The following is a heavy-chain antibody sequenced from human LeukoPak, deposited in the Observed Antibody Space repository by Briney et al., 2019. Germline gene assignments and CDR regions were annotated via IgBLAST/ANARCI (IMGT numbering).Heavy chain of an antibody. J-gene: IGHJ4*02. CDR2: IYPGDSDT. D-gene: IGHD1-14*01. CDR1: GYSFTSYW. V-gene: IGHV5-51*01. CDR3: ARSLTTGGVDY. Sequence: GESLQISFKGSGYSFTSYWIGWVRQVPGKGLEWMGIIYPGDSDTRYSPSFQGQVTISADKSISTAYLQWSSLKASDTAMYYCARSLTTGGVDYWGQGTLVTVSS.